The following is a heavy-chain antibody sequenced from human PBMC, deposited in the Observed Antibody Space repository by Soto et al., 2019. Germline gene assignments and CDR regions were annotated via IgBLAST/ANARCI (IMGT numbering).Heavy chain of an antibody. V-gene: IGHV3-23*01. Sequence: EVQLLESGGGLVQPGGSLRLSWAASGFTFSSYAMSWVRQAPGKGLEWVSAISGSGGSTYYADSVKGRFTISRDNSKNTLYLQMNSLRAEDTAVYYCAKGRGYCSSTSCYVGSDYWGQGTLVTVSS. CDR1: GFTFSSYA. CDR3: AKGRGYCSSTSCYVGSDY. J-gene: IGHJ4*02. CDR2: ISGSGGST. D-gene: IGHD2-2*01.